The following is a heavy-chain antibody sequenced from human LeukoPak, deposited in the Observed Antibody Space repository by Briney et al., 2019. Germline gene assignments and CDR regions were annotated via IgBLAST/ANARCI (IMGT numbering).Heavy chain of an antibody. CDR3: ARVTYGGNSAWFDP. J-gene: IGHJ5*02. V-gene: IGHV4-30-4*01. CDR1: GASISSGDYH. CDR2: IHDSGST. Sequence: SQTLSLTCTVSGASISSGDYHWNWIRQPPGKGLEWIGFIHDSGSTYYNPSLKSRVTISVDTSKNQFSLKLCSVTAADTAVYYCARVTYGGNSAWFDPWGQGTLVTVSS. D-gene: IGHD4-23*01.